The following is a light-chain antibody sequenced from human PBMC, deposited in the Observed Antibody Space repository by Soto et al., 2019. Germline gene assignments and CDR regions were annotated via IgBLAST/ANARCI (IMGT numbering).Light chain of an antibody. CDR1: QGIRDD. Sequence: IQVTQSPSTLSASVGYRVTFTFRASQGIRDDLGWYQQKPGKAPKLLIYAASSLQSGVPSRFSGSGSGTDFTLTISRLEPEDFAVYFCQQYSDLPMTFGQGTRLEIK. J-gene: IGKJ5*01. CDR3: QQYSDLPMT. CDR2: AAS. V-gene: IGKV1-6*01.